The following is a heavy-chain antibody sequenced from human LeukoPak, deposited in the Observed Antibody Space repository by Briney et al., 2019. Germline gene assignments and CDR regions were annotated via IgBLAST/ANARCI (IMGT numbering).Heavy chain of an antibody. CDR3: ARSLETYYFDY. J-gene: IGHJ4*02. CDR2: ISAYNGNT. Sequence: GASVKVSCKASGYTFTFYGISRVRQAPGQGREWMGWISAYNGNTNYTQKLQGRVTITTDTSTSTAYMELRSLRSDDTAVYYCARSLETYYFDYWGQGTLVTVSS. D-gene: IGHD5-24*01. V-gene: IGHV1-18*01. CDR1: GYTFTFYG.